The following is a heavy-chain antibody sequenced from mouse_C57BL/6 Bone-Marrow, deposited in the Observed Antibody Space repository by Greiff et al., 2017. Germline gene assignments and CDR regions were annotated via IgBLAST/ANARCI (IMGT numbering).Heavy chain of an antibody. CDR3: ARSRLLRGVDYDAMDY. J-gene: IGHJ4*01. CDR2: INPSSGYT. Sequence: QVQLQQSGAELARPGASVKMSCKASGYTFTSYTMHWVKQRPGQGLEWIGYINPSSGYTKYNQKFKDKAPLTADKSSSTAYMQLSSLTSEDSAVYYCARSRLLRGVDYDAMDYWGQGTSVTVSS. D-gene: IGHD1-1*01. CDR1: GYTFTSYT. V-gene: IGHV1-4*01.